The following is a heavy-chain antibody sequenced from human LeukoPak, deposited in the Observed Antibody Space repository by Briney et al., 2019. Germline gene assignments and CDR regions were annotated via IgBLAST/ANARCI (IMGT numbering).Heavy chain of an antibody. D-gene: IGHD3-3*01. Sequence: ESLKISCKGSGYSFTSYWIGWVRQMPGKGLEWVGIIYPGDSDTRYSQSFQGQGTISADKSFNTAYLQRRSLMASDTAIYYFARGRTTSFGVVSDGMEVWGEGGTVTVPS. J-gene: IGHJ6*04. CDR2: IYPGDSDT. CDR3: ARGRTTSFGVVSDGMEV. V-gene: IGHV5-51*01. CDR1: GYSFTSYW.